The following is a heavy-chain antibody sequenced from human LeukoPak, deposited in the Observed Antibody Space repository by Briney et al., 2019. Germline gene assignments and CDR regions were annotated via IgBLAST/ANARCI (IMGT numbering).Heavy chain of an antibody. Sequence: GGSLRLSCAASGFTFRDYSMNWVRQAPGKGLEWVSYISTSGNYIYYADSVKGRFTISRDNAKNSLYLQMHSLRAEDTALYYCARGAYDSGGTHENWGQGTLVTVSS. V-gene: IGHV3-21*01. D-gene: IGHD3-22*01. J-gene: IGHJ4*02. CDR1: GFTFRDYS. CDR3: ARGAYDSGGTHEN. CDR2: ISTSGNYI.